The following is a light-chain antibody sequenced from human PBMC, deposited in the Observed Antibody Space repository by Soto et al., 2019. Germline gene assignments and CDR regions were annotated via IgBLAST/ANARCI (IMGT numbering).Light chain of an antibody. CDR1: QSVSSNN. J-gene: IGKJ1*01. CDR2: GAS. Sequence: EIVLTQSPGTLSLSPGERATLSCRASQSVSSNNLAWYQQRPGQAPRVVIYGASTRATGIPERFSGSGSGTDFTLTISRLEPEDFALYYCGQFVSSPPRTFGQGTKVDIK. CDR3: GQFVSSPPRT. V-gene: IGKV3-20*01.